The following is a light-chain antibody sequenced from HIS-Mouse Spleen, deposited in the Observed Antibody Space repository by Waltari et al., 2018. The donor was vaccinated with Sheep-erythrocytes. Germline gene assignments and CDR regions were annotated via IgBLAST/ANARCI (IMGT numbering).Light chain of an antibody. Sequence: SYVLTQPPSVSVAPGKTARITCGGNNIGSKSVHWYQQKPGKAPVLVVYDGSDRPSGMPERFSGSNSGSTATLTISRVEAGDEADYYCQVWDSSSDHWVFGGGTKLTVL. J-gene: IGLJ3*02. V-gene: IGLV3-21*03. CDR3: QVWDSSSDHWV. CDR2: DGS. CDR1: NIGSKS.